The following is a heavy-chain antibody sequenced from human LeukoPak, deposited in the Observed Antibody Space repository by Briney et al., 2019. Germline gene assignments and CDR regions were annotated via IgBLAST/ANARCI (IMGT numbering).Heavy chain of an antibody. CDR2: INWNGGST. CDR3: ARDLPSSTYPLH. Sequence: RPGGSLRLSCAASGFTFDDYGMSWVRQAPGKGLEWVSGINWNGGSTGYADSVKGRFTISRDNAKNSLYLQMNSLRAEDTALYYGARDLPSSTYPLHWGQGTLVTASS. CDR1: GFTFDDYG. V-gene: IGHV3-20*04. D-gene: IGHD4-11*01. J-gene: IGHJ4*02.